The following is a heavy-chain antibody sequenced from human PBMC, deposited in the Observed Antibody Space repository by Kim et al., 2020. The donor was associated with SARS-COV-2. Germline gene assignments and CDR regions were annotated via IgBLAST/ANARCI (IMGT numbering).Heavy chain of an antibody. D-gene: IGHD3-10*01. CDR2: IYPGDSDT. CDR3: ARLLLPKYYYGSGYPSGWDYYYGMDV. CDR1: GYSFTSYW. Sequence: GESLKISCKGSGYSFTSYWIGWVRQMPGKGLEWMGIIYPGDSDTRYSPSFQGQVTISADKSISTAYLQWSSLKASDTAMYYCARLLLPKYYYGSGYPSGWDYYYGMDVWGQGTTVTVSS. V-gene: IGHV5-51*01. J-gene: IGHJ6*02.